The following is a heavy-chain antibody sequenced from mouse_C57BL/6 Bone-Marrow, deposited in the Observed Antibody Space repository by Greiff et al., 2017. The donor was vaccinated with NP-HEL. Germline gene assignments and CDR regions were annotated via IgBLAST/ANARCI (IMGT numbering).Heavy chain of an antibody. CDR3: ASHGSSVFDY. J-gene: IGHJ2*01. CDR2: IYPGDGDT. CDR1: GYAFSSSW. Sequence: QVQLKESGPELVKPGASVKISCKASGYAFSSSWMNWVKQRPGKGLEWIGRIYPGDGDTNYNGKFKGKATLTADKSSSTAYMQLSSLTSEDSAVYFCASHGSSVFDYWGQGTTLTVSS. V-gene: IGHV1-82*01. D-gene: IGHD1-1*01.